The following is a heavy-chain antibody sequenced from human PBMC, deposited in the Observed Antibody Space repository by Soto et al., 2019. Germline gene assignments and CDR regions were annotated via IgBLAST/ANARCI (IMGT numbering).Heavy chain of an antibody. CDR3: ASPKIAFYNWFDP. V-gene: IGHV4-39*01. J-gene: IGHJ5*02. CDR1: GGSISSSSYY. Sequence: SETLTLTCTVSGGSISSSSYYWGWIRQPPGKGLEWIGSIYYSGSTYYNPSLKSRVTISVDTSKNQFSLKLSSVTAADTAVYYCASPKIAFYNWFDPWGQGTLVTVSS. D-gene: IGHD3-3*02. CDR2: IYYSGST.